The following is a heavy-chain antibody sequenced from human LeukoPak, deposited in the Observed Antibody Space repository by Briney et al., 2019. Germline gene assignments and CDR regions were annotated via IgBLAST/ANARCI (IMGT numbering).Heavy chain of an antibody. D-gene: IGHD3-22*01. CDR1: GFTFSSYW. CDR2: IKQDGSEK. Sequence: GGSLRLSCAASGFTFSSYWMSWVRQAPGKGLEWVAHIKQDGSEKYYVDSVKGRFTISRDNAKNSLYLQMNSLRAEDTAVYYCARMDYYDSSGYGLYYYYYGMDVWGQGTTVTVSS. V-gene: IGHV3-7*03. J-gene: IGHJ6*02. CDR3: ARMDYYDSSGYGLYYYYYGMDV.